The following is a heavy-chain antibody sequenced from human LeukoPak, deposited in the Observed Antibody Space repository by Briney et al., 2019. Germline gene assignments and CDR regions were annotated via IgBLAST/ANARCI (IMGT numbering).Heavy chain of an antibody. CDR1: GASLTSYY. CDR3: GRGYGKTAGSSPIKWFDP. CDR2: IKHIGST. V-gene: IGHV4-34*01. D-gene: IGHD1-26*01. J-gene: IGHJ5*02. Sequence: SETMFLTSAVYGASLTSYYWSWIRQPPGKGLEWNGAIKHIGSTNYNPSLKRRVTISVDQSKNQFSLKRNSVIAGDTAAYYCGRGYGKTAGSSPIKWFDPWGQGTLVTVSS.